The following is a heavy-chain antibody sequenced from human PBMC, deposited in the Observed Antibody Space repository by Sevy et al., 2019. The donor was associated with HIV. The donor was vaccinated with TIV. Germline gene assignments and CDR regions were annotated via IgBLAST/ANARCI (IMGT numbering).Heavy chain of an antibody. CDR1: GYTFTSYG. CDR3: ARLAGQTMVRGGMYYFDY. Sequence: ASVKVSCKASGYTFTSYGISWVRQAPGQGLEWMGWISAYNGNTNYAQKLQGRVTMTTETSTRTAYMELRSLRSDDTAVYYCARLAGQTMVRGGMYYFDYWGQGTLVTVSS. V-gene: IGHV1-18*04. J-gene: IGHJ4*02. D-gene: IGHD3-10*01. CDR2: ISAYNGNT.